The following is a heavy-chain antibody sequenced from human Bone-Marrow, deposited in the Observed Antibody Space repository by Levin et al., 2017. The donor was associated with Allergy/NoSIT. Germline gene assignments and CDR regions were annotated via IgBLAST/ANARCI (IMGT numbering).Heavy chain of an antibody. CDR1: GTSVNSGSNF. V-gene: IGHV4-61*01. CDR2: INYRGST. Sequence: SETLSLTCTVSGTSVNSGSNFWSWIRQPPGRGLEWIGNINYRGSTNYNPSLRSRVTISADTSKNQLSLQLRSVTAADTAVYYCARDLDYYYYMDVWGKGTTVTVS. CDR3: ARDLDYYYYMDV. J-gene: IGHJ6*03.